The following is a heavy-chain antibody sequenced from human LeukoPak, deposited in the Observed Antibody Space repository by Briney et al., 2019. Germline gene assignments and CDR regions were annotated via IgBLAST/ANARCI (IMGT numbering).Heavy chain of an antibody. CDR3: ARDGVRGDRDWYFDL. J-gene: IGHJ2*01. Sequence: PGGSLRLSCAASGFTFSSYSMNWVRQAPGKGLEWVSSISSSSSTIYYADSVKGRFTISRDNAKNSLYLQMNSLRAEDTAVYYCARDGVRGDRDWYFDLWGRGTLVTVSS. V-gene: IGHV3-48*01. CDR2: ISSSSSTI. D-gene: IGHD3-3*01. CDR1: GFTFSSYS.